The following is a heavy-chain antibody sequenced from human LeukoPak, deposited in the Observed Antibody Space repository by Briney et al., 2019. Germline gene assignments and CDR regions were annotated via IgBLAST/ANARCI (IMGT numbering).Heavy chain of an antibody. D-gene: IGHD3-22*01. CDR2: INHSGGT. V-gene: IGHV4-34*01. J-gene: IGHJ4*02. CDR3: ARRHRHYDSSGYSP. Sequence: SETLSLTCAVYGGSFSDYYWSWIRQPPGKGLEWIGEINHSGGTNYNPSLKSRVTISVDTSKNQFSLKLSSVTAADTAVYYCARRHRHYDSSGYSPWGQGTLVTVSS. CDR1: GGSFSDYY.